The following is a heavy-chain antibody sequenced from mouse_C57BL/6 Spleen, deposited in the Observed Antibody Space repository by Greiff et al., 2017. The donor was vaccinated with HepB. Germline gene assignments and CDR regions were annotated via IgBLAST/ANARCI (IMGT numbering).Heavy chain of an antibody. D-gene: IGHD2-4*01. CDR2: INYDGSST. Sequence: EVKLVESEGGLVQPGSSMKLSCTASGFTFSDYYMAWVRQVPEKGLEWVANINYDGSSTYYLDSLKSRFIISRDNAKNILYLQMSSLKSEDTATYYCARDQGYDYDGGFAYWGQGTLVTVSA. V-gene: IGHV5-16*01. CDR3: ARDQGYDYDGGFAY. CDR1: GFTFSDYY. J-gene: IGHJ3*01.